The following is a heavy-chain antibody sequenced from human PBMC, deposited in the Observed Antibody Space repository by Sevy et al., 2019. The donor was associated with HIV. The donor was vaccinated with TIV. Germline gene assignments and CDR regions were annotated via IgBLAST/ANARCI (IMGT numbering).Heavy chain of an antibody. CDR2: ISSSGSTI. CDR1: GFTFSDYY. Sequence: GGSLRLSCAASGFTFSDYYMSWIRQAPGKGLDWVSYISSSGSTIYYADSVKGRFTISRDNAKNSLYLQMNSLRAEDTAVYYCARGRGIAARLNGYYGMDVWGQGTTVTVSS. J-gene: IGHJ6*02. CDR3: ARGRGIAARLNGYYGMDV. D-gene: IGHD6-6*01. V-gene: IGHV3-11*01.